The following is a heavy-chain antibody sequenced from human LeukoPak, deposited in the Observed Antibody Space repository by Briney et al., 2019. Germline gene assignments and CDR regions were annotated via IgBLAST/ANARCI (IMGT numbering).Heavy chain of an antibody. V-gene: IGHV4-59*12. CDR2: IYYSGST. CDR3: ARGGWRSSWYFDY. Sequence: SETLSLTCTVSGGSISSYYWSWIRQPPGKGLVWIGYIYYSGSTNYNPSLKSRVTISVDTSKNQFSLRLSSVTAADTAVYYCARGGWRSSWYFDYWGQGTLVTVSS. J-gene: IGHJ4*02. D-gene: IGHD6-13*01. CDR1: GGSISSYY.